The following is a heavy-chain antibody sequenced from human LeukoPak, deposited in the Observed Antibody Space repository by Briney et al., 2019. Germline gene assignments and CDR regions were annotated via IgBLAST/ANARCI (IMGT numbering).Heavy chain of an antibody. D-gene: IGHD3-9*01. CDR1: GGSISNYY. V-gene: IGHV4-4*07. CDR2: IYTSGST. Sequence: SETLSLTCTVSGGSISNYYWSWIRQPAGKGLEWIGHIYTSGSTNYNPSLKSRVTMSVDTSKNQFSLKLSSVTAADTAVYYCARAAVYYDILTGFEYYYYYGMDVWGQGTTVTVSS. J-gene: IGHJ6*02. CDR3: ARAAVYYDILTGFEYYYYYGMDV.